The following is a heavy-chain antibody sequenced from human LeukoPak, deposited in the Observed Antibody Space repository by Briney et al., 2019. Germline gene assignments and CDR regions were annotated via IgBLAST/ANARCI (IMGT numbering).Heavy chain of an antibody. D-gene: IGHD3-16*01. Sequence: GGSLRLSCAASGFTFSSYGMHWVRQAPGKGLEWVAVISYDGSNKYYADFVKGRFTISRDNSKNTLYLQMNSLRAEDTAVYYCTKDGGNYYYGMDVWGQGTTVTVSS. V-gene: IGHV3-30*18. CDR3: TKDGGNYYYGMDV. CDR1: GFTFSSYG. CDR2: ISYDGSNK. J-gene: IGHJ6*02.